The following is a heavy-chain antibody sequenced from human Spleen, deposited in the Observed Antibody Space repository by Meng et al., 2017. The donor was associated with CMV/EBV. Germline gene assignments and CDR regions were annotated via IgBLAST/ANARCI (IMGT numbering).Heavy chain of an antibody. V-gene: IGHV1-18*01. CDR3: ARVVRGLRSNWFDP. J-gene: IGHJ5*02. CDR1: GYTFTSYG. Sequence: KASGYTFTSYGISWVRQAPGQGLEWMGWISADNGNTNYAQKLQGRVTMTTDTSTSTAYMELRSLRSDDTAVYYCARVVRGLRSNWFDPWGQGTLVTVSS. D-gene: IGHD3-10*02. CDR2: ISADNGNT.